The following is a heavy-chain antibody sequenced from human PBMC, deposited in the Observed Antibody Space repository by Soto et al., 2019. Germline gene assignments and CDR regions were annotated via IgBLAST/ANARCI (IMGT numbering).Heavy chain of an antibody. Sequence: EVQLVESGGGLVQPGASLRLSCAASGLTFRSYWMHWVRQAPGKGLVWVSRINTDGSVAMYVDSVKGRFTISRDNAKNTLYLQMNSMRAEDTAVYYCVRGMRVWRLDYWGQGTLVTVSS. CDR1: GLTFRSYW. D-gene: IGHD2-8*01. CDR3: VRGMRVWRLDY. V-gene: IGHV3-74*03. J-gene: IGHJ4*02. CDR2: INTDGSVA.